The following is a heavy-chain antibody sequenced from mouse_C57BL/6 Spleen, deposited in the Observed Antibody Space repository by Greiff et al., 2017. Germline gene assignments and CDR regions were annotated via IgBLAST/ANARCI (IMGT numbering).Heavy chain of an antibody. CDR3: TTGGLRSYAMDY. D-gene: IGHD2-4*01. CDR2: IDPENGDT. Sequence: EVQLQQPGAELVRPGASVKLSCTASGFNIKDDYMHWVKQRPEQGLEWIGLIDPENGDTEYASKFQGKATMTADTSSNTAYLQLSSLTSEDTAVYYCTTGGLRSYAMDYWGQGTSVTVSS. V-gene: IGHV14-4*01. CDR1: GFNIKDDY. J-gene: IGHJ4*01.